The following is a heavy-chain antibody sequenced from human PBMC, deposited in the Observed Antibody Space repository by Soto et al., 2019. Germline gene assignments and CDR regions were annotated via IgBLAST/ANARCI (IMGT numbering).Heavy chain of an antibody. J-gene: IGHJ6*04. CDR1: GGTFRSYG. V-gene: IGHV1-69*01. CDR3: ARDPRIGDYYSGMDV. CDR2: IIPMFNTA. D-gene: IGHD3-3*01. Sequence: QVQLVQSGAEVKKPGSSVKVSCQASGGTFRSYGISWVRQAPGQGLEWMGGIIPMFNTANYAQKFQGRVTITADESTSTAYMERSSLTSEQRDVHYCARDPRIGDYYSGMDVWGKGPTDTVSS.